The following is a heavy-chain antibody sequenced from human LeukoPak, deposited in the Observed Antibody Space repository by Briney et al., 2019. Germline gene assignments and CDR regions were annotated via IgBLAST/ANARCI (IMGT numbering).Heavy chain of an antibody. V-gene: IGHV3-23*01. D-gene: IGHD4-23*01. CDR1: GFTFSNFW. CDR3: ARRAGGYSHPYDY. CDR2: ICGGGYT. Sequence: GGSLRLSCAASGFTFSNFWLSWVRQPPGKGLEWVSAICGGGYTYYADSVKGRFTISRDNSKNTLYLQMNSLRAEDTAVYYCARRAGGYSHPYDYWGQGTLVTVSS. J-gene: IGHJ4*02.